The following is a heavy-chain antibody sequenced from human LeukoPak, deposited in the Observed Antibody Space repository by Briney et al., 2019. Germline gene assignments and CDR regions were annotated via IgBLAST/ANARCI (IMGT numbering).Heavy chain of an antibody. CDR3: ARWAGEDYGDYGRRAYFDY. V-gene: IGHV1-2*04. Sequence: ASVKVSCKASGYTFTGYYMHWVRQALGQGLEWMGWINPNSGGTNYAQKFQGWVTMTRDTSISTAYMELSRLRSDDTAVYYCARWAGEDYGDYGRRAYFDYWGQGTLVTVSS. CDR1: GYTFTGYY. J-gene: IGHJ4*02. D-gene: IGHD4-17*01. CDR2: INPNSGGT.